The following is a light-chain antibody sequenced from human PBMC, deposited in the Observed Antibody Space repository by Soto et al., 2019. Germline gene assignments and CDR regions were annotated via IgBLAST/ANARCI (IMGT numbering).Light chain of an antibody. CDR2: SNN. CDR1: GSNIGSYS. Sequence: QSVLTQPPSASGTPGQRVTISCSGRGSNIGSYSVSWYQQVPGTAPKLLLFSNNQRPSGLPDRFSGSKSGTSASLAISGLQSEDEAHYYCQSYDSGLSASVFGGGTKLTVL. CDR3: QSYDSGLSASV. J-gene: IGLJ2*01. V-gene: IGLV1-44*01.